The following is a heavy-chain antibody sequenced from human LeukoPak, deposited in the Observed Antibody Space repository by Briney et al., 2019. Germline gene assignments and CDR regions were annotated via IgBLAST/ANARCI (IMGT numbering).Heavy chain of an antibody. CDR3: ARDSSYGAFDY. CDR2: INYSGST. J-gene: IGHJ4*02. D-gene: IGHD3-16*01. CDR1: GVSISGYY. Sequence: PSETLSLTCNVSGVSISGYYWNWIRQPPGRGLEWIGYINYSGSTNFNPSLKSRVTMSLDTSKNQFSLKLSSVTAADTAVYYCARDSSYGAFDYWGQGTLVTVSS. V-gene: IGHV4-59*01.